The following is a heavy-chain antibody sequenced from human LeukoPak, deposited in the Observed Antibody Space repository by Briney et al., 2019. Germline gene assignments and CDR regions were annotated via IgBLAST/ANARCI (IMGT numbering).Heavy chain of an antibody. CDR2: ISSSSNTI. CDR1: GFTFSDYY. CDR3: ARGNSYGPEDFDS. J-gene: IGHJ4*02. V-gene: IGHV3-11*04. Sequence: KTGGSLRLSCAASGFTFSDYYMSWIRQAPGKGLEWVSYISSSSNTIYYADSVKGRFTISRDNAKNSLYLQMNSLRAEDTAVYYCARGNSYGPEDFDSWGQGTLVTVSS. D-gene: IGHD5-18*01.